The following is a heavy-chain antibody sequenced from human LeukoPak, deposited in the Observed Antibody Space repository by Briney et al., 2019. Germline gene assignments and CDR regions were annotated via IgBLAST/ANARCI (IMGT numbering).Heavy chain of an antibody. Sequence: SETLSLTCTVSGGSISSYYWSWIRQPPGKGLEWIGNIYYSGSTNYNPSLKSRVTISVDTSKNQFSLKLSSVTAADTAVYYCARDRFGAPDYWGQGTLVTVSS. CDR1: GGSISSYY. CDR3: ARDRFGAPDY. CDR2: IYYSGST. V-gene: IGHV4-59*01. J-gene: IGHJ4*02. D-gene: IGHD3-3*01.